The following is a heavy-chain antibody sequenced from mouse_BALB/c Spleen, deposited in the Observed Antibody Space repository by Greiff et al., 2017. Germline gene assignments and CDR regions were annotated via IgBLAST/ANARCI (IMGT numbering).Heavy chain of an antibody. J-gene: IGHJ1*01. V-gene: IGHV10-1*02. CDR3: VRLYDGSYWYFDV. D-gene: IGHD2-3*01. CDR2: IRSKSNNYAT. CDR1: GFTFNTYA. Sequence: EVMLVESGGGLVQPKGSLKLSCAASGFTFNTYAMNWVRQAPGKGLEWVARIRSKSNNYATYYADSVKDRFTISRDDSQSMLYLQMNNLKTEDTAMYYCVRLYDGSYWYFDVWGAGTTVTVSS.